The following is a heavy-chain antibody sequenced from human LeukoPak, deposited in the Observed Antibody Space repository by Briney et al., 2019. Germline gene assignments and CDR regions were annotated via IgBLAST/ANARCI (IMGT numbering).Heavy chain of an antibody. J-gene: IGHJ6*03. CDR1: SGSISSHY. CDR3: ARLYRGGGLAGTPGAYYYYYYMDV. CDR2: IYYSGTT. Sequence: SETLSLTCTVSSGSISSHYWSWMRQPPGKGPEWIGYIYYSGTTNYNPSLKSRVTISVDTSKNQFSLKLSSVTAADTAVYYCARLYRGGGLAGTPGAYYYYYYMDVWGKGTTVTVSS. D-gene: IGHD1-20*01. V-gene: IGHV4-59*11.